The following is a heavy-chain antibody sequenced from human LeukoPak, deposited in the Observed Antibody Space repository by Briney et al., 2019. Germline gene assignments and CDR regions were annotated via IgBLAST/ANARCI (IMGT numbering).Heavy chain of an antibody. CDR1: GFTFSSYS. J-gene: IGHJ5*02. V-gene: IGHV3-21*01. CDR3: ARDLLPGIAAAGTGWFDP. CDR2: ISSSSSYI. Sequence: GGSLRLSCAASGFTFSSYSMNWVRQAPGKGLEWVSSISSSSSYIYYADSVKGRFTISRDNAKNSLYLQMNSLRAEDTAVYYCARDLLPGIAAAGTGWFDPWGQGTLVTVSS. D-gene: IGHD6-13*01.